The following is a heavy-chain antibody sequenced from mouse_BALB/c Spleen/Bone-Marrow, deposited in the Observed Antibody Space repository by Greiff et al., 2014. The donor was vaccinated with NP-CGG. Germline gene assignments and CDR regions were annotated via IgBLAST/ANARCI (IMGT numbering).Heavy chain of an antibody. V-gene: IGHV1S135*01. D-gene: IGHD2-4*01. J-gene: IGHJ2*01. CDR3: ARAYDFLDY. CDR2: IDPFNGGT. CDR1: GYSFTSYY. Sequence: EVQVVESGPELMKPGASVKISCKASGYSFTSYYMHWVKQSHGKSLEWIGYIDPFNGGTSYNQKFKGKATLTVDKSSNTAYMHLSSLTSEGSAVYYCARAYDFLDYWGQGSTLTVSS.